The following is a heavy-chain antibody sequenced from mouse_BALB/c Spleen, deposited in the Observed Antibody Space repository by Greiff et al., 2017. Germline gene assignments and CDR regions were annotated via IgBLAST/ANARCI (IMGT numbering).Heavy chain of an antibody. D-gene: IGHD1-1*01. CDR1: GFTFSDYY. J-gene: IGHJ4*01. Sequence: EVNLVESGGGLVKPGGSLKLSCAASGFTFSDYYMYWVRQTPEKRLEWVATISDGGSYTYYPDSVKGRFTISRDNAKNNLYLQMSSLKSEDTAMYYCAKDYYGSSYRYYAMDYWGQGTSVTVSS. CDR2: ISDGGSYT. CDR3: AKDYYGSSYRYYAMDY. V-gene: IGHV5-4*02.